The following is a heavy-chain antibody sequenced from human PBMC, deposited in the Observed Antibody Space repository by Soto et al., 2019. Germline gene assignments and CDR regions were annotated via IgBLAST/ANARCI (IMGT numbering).Heavy chain of an antibody. CDR3: ARDHGSGWTDYYYYGMNV. D-gene: IGHD6-19*01. V-gene: IGHV3-30-3*01. J-gene: IGHJ6*02. Sequence: LRPSCAASGFTFSSYAMHWVRPAPGQGLEWVAVISYDGSNKYYADSVKGRFTISRDNSTNTLYLQMNSQRAEDTAVYYCARDHGSGWTDYYYYGMNVWGQGTTVTVSS. CDR1: GFTFSSYA. CDR2: ISYDGSNK.